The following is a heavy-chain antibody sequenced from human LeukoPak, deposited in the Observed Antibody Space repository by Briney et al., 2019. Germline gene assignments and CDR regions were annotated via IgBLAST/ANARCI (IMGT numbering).Heavy chain of an antibody. J-gene: IGHJ5*02. CDR2: INHSGST. V-gene: IGHV4-34*01. D-gene: IGHD3-22*01. CDR1: GGSFSGYY. Sequence: SETLSLTCAVYGGSFSGYYWSWIRQPPGKGLEWIGEINHSGSTNYNPSLKSRVTISVDTSKNQFSLKLSSVTAADTAVYYCARRQTITMIVVVMTRNWFDPWGQGTLVTVSS. CDR3: ARRQTITMIVVVMTRNWFDP.